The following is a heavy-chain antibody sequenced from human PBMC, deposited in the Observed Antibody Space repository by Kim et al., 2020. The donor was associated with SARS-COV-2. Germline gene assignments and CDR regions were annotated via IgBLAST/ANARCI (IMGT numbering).Heavy chain of an antibody. D-gene: IGHD3-16*01. Sequence: IYYPNSVEGRFTISRDNAKNSLFLQRNSRRDEDTAIYYCVRDRMGGAFDMWGQGTMVTVSS. CDR3: VRDRMGGAFDM. CDR2: I. J-gene: IGHJ3*02. V-gene: IGHV3-48*02.